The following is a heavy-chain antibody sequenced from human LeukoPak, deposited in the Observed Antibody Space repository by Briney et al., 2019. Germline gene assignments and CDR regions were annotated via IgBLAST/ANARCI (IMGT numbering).Heavy chain of an antibody. CDR3: ARGYSSSSIYYYYYMDV. Sequence: SVKVSCKASGGTFSSYAISWVRQAPGQGLEWMGGIIPIFGTTNYAQKFQGRVAITTDESASTAYMELSSLRSEDTAVYYCARGYSSSSIYYYYYMDVWGKGTTVTVSS. J-gene: IGHJ6*03. CDR2: IIPIFGTT. CDR1: GGTFSSYA. V-gene: IGHV1-69*05. D-gene: IGHD6-6*01.